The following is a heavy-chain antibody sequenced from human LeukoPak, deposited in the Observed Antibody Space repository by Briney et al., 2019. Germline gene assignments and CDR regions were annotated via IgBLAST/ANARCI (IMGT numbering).Heavy chain of an antibody. CDR1: GGSISRSSYY. J-gene: IGHJ4*02. V-gene: IGHV4-39*01. Sequence: SETLSLTCTVSGGSISRSSYYWGWIRQPPGKGLGWIGTIYYTGSTNYSPSLKSRVTISVDTSKNQFSLKLSSVTAADTAVYYCVRLSSGWYGAMDYWGQGTLVTVSS. CDR2: IYYTGST. CDR3: VRLSSGWYGAMDY. D-gene: IGHD6-19*01.